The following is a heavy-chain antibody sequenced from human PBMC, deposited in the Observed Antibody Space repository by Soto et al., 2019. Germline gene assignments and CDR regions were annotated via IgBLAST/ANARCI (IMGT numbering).Heavy chain of an antibody. CDR1: GGSFSGYY. V-gene: IGHV4-34*01. Sequence: ETLSLTCAVYGGSFSGYYWSWIRQPPGKGLEWIGEINHSGSTNYNPSLKSRVTISVDTSKNQFSLKLSSVTAADTAVYYCARTKMLRREAPRNTYCSSTSCYHPKGDWFDPWGQGTLVTVSS. CDR3: ARTKMLRREAPRNTYCSSTSCYHPKGDWFDP. CDR2: INHSGST. D-gene: IGHD2-2*01. J-gene: IGHJ5*02.